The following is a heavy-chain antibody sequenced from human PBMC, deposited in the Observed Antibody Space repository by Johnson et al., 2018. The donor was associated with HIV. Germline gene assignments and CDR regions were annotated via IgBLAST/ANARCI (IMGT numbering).Heavy chain of an antibody. Sequence: VQLVESGGGLVQPGGSLRLSCAASGFTFSSYAMSWVRQAPGKGLEWVSAISGSGGSTSSADSVKGRFPISRDHSKNTLYLQMNSLGAEDTAVYYCARDWTSSLLTSMASDAFDIWGQGTMVTVSS. CDR2: ISGSGGST. CDR1: GFTFSSYA. J-gene: IGHJ3*02. D-gene: IGHD5-18*01. CDR3: ARDWTSSLLTSMASDAFDI. V-gene: IGHV3-23*04.